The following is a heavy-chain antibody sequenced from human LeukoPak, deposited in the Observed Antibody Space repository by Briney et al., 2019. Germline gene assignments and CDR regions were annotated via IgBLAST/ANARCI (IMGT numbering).Heavy chain of an antibody. CDR1: GFTFSNYG. CDR3: AKGYGSGSYSIDY. V-gene: IGHV3-30*18. J-gene: IGHJ4*02. Sequence: PGRSLRLSCAASGFTFSNYGTHWVRQAPGKGLEWVAFISYDGSNKYYADSVKGRFTISRDNSKNTLLLQMNSLRAEDTTVYYCAKGYGSGSYSIDYWGQGTLVTVSS. D-gene: IGHD3-10*01. CDR2: ISYDGSNK.